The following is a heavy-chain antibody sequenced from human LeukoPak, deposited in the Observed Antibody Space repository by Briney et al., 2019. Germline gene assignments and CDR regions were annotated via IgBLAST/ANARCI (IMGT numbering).Heavy chain of an antibody. D-gene: IGHD3-10*01. J-gene: IGHJ4*02. CDR1: GYTFTGYY. V-gene: IGHV1-2*02. Sequence: GASVKVSCKASGYTFTGYYMHWVRQAPGQGLEWMGWINPNSGGTNYAQKFQGRVTMTRDTSISTAYMELSRLRSDDTAVYHCARARNYYYGSGSYIYWGQGTLVTVSS. CDR2: INPNSGGT. CDR3: ARARNYYYGSGSYIY.